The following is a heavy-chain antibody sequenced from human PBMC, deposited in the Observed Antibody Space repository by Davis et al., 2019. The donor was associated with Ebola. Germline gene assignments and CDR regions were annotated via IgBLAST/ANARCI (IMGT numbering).Heavy chain of an antibody. CDR2: LSWDGRST. D-gene: IGHD3-22*01. V-gene: IGHV3-43D*03. J-gene: IGHJ4*02. CDR3: AAYDSTFRNY. Sequence: GESLKISCAASGFTFGDYAMHCVRQAPGKGLEWVSLLSWDGRSTAYGTSVRDRFTISRDNSGNFLYLQMNGLRAEDTALYYCAAYDSTFRNYWGQGTLVTVSS. CDR1: GFTFGDYA.